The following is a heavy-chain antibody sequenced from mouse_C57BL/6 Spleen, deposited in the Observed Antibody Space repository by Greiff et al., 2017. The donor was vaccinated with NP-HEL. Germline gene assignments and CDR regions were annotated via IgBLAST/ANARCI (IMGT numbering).Heavy chain of an antibody. CDR2: IWSGGST. J-gene: IGHJ4*01. Sequence: VQLVESGPGLVQPSQSLSITCTVSGFSLTSYGVHWVRQSPGKGLEWLGVIWSGGSTDYNAAFISRLSISKDNSKSQVFFKMNSLQADDTAIYYCASHSNYAMDYWGQGTSVTVSS. CDR1: GFSLTSYG. V-gene: IGHV2-2*01. CDR3: ASHSNYAMDY. D-gene: IGHD2-5*01.